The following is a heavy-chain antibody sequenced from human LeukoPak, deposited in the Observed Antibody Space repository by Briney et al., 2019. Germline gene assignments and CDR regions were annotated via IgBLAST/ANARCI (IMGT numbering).Heavy chain of an antibody. Sequence: SGTLSLTCAVSVGSISSSNWWSWVRQPAGKGLEWIGEIYHSGSTNYNPSLKSRVTISVDKSKNQFSLKLSSVTAADTAVYYCARARRVDSSGYYVNWFDPWGQGTLVTVSS. CDR3: ARARRVDSSGYYVNWFDP. V-gene: IGHV4-4*02. J-gene: IGHJ5*02. CDR1: VGSISSSNW. CDR2: IYHSGST. D-gene: IGHD3-22*01.